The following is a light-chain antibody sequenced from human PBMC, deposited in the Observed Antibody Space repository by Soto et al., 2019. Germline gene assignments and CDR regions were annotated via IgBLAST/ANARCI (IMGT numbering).Light chain of an antibody. CDR2: DIF. V-gene: IGKV3D-15*01. CDR1: PSVSSSD. J-gene: IGKJ4*01. Sequence: SPWTPSLSPEERAPLSCRASPSVSSSDLAWYQQKPGQAPRLVIYDIFTRATGVPARISGSGSGTEFTLTISSLQSEDFAVYYCQQYNSWSLTFGGGTKVDI. CDR3: QQYNSWSLT.